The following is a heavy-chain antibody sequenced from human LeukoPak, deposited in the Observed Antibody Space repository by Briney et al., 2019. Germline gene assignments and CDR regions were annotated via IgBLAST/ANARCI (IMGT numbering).Heavy chain of an antibody. V-gene: IGHV1-8*01. CDR2: MNPNSGNT. J-gene: IGHJ4*02. D-gene: IGHD6-13*01. CDR1: GYSFTSYD. Sequence: ASVKVSCKASGYSFTSYDIHWVRQATGQGLEWMGGMNPNSGNTGYAQKLQGRVTMTTDTSTSTAYMELRSPRSDDTAVYYCARDSLSSSWYAAFDYWGQGTLVTVSS. CDR3: ARDSLSSSWYAAFDY.